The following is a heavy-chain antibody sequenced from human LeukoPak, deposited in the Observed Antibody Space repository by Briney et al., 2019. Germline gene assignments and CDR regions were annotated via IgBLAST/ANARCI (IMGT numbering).Heavy chain of an antibody. D-gene: IGHD2-15*01. CDR1: GYRFTGYY. Sequence: ASVKVSCEASGYRFTGYYMHWVRQAPGQGLEWMAWINPKSGDTFFAPKFQGRVTITGDTSISTASMNLSRLTSDDTAVYYCARGYCSGGSCYSYYYYSYMDVWGKGTTVTVSS. V-gene: IGHV1-2*02. CDR3: ARGYCSGGSCYSYYYYSYMDV. CDR2: INPKSGDT. J-gene: IGHJ6*03.